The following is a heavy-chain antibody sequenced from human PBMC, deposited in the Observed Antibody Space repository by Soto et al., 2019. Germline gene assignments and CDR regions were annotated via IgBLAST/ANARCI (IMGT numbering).Heavy chain of an antibody. CDR2: TYYGSKWYN. D-gene: IGHD6-19*01. V-gene: IGHV6-1*01. Sequence: PSQTLSLTCAISGDSVSSNSAAWNWIRQSPSRGLEWLGRTYYGSKWYNDYAVSVKSRITINPDTSKNQFSLQLNSVTPEDTAVYYCARDRSSGWYRESWFDPWGQGTMITVYS. CDR3: ARDRSSGWYRESWFDP. CDR1: GDSVSSNSAA. J-gene: IGHJ5*02.